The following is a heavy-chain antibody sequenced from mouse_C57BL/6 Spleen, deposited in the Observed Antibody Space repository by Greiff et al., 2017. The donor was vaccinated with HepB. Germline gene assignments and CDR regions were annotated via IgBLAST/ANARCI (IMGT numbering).Heavy chain of an antibody. D-gene: IGHD2-2*01. CDR2: IYPGSGNT. CDR1: GYTFTDYY. Sequence: VQLQQSGAELVRPGASVKLSCKASGYTFTDYYINWVKQRPGQGLEWIARIYPGSGNTYYNEKFKGKATLTAEKSSSTAYMQLSSLTSEDSAVYFCARGGGYDVLFDYWGQGTTLTVSS. V-gene: IGHV1-76*01. CDR3: ARGGGYDVLFDY. J-gene: IGHJ2*01.